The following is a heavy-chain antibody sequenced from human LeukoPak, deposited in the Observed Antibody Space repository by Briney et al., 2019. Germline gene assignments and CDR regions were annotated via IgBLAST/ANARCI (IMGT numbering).Heavy chain of an antibody. V-gene: IGHV1-3*01. CDR1: GYTFTSYA. D-gene: IGHD4-23*01. CDR2: IIAGNGNT. CDR3: ARLYYGGNWFDP. J-gene: IGHJ5*02. Sequence: ASVKVSCKASGYTFTSYAIHWVRQAPGQRLEWMGWIIAGNGNTKYSQKFQGRVTMTTDTSTSTAYMELRSLRSDDTAVYYCARLYYGGNWFDPWGQGTLVTVSS.